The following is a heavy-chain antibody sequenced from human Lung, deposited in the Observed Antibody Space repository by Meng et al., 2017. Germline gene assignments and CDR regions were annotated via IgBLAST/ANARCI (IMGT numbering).Heavy chain of an antibody. CDR3: ARGPTTMAHDFDY. J-gene: IGHJ4*02. D-gene: IGHD4-11*01. CDR2: INHSGST. CDR1: GGSFSDYY. Sequence: VQPQQWGAGLLTPSETLSLTCFFSGGSFSDYYWSWIRQPPGKGLEWIGEINHSGSTNYNPSLESRATISVDTSQNNLSLKLSSVTAADSAVYYCARGPTTMAHDFDYWGQGTLVTVSS. V-gene: IGHV4-34*01.